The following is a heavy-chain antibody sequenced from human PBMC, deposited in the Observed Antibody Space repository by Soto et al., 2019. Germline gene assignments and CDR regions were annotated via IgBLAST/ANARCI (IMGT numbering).Heavy chain of an antibody. CDR1: GFTFSRYS. V-gene: IGHV3-48*01. Sequence: EVQLVESGGTFVHPGGSLRLSCAASGFTFSRYSMNWVRQAPGKGLEWVSYINDDSDSIYYADSVKGRFTISRDNAKNSLYLEMDSLRAEDTAVYYCARDIVAGSGWYTYDYWGQGTLVTVSS. D-gene: IGHD6-19*01. CDR2: INDDSDSI. J-gene: IGHJ4*02. CDR3: ARDIVAGSGWYTYDY.